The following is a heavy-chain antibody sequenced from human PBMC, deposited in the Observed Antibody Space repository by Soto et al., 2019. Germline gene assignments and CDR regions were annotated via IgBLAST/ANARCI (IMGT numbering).Heavy chain of an antibody. CDR1: AGSISTYY. Sequence: SDTLSLTCTGAAGSISTYYWSGSRHPPWQQLEWIGYIYYSGSTNYNPSLKSRVTISVDTSKNQFSLKLSSVTAADTAVYYCGRPCSSTRWYSYWGLGTRVTV. CDR2: IYYSGST. J-gene: IGHJ4*02. D-gene: IGHD2-2*01. V-gene: IGHV4-59*08. CDR3: GRPCSSTRWYSY.